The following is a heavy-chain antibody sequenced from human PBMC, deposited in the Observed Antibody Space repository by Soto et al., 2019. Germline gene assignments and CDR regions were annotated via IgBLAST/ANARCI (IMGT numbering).Heavy chain of an antibody. CDR1: GYTFTKYY. CDR2: INPSDGST. V-gene: IGHV1-46*01. Sequence: GAAVKVSCKASGYTFTKYYVHWVRQAPGQGFEWMGMINPSDGSTYYTQRFEGRATWTRDTSTSTVYLELSSLRSEDTAVYYCARVGGDLWRYPWFDPWGQGTLVTVSS. CDR3: ARVGGDLWRYPWFDP. D-gene: IGHD3-16*01. J-gene: IGHJ5*02.